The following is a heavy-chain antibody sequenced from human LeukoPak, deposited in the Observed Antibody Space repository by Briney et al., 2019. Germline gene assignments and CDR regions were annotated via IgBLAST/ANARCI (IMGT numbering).Heavy chain of an antibody. CDR3: ARSQGNNAWSYFDS. V-gene: IGHV4-39*07. Sequence: SETLSLTCTVSGGSISSSSYYWGWIRQPPGKGLKWIGSIYYSGSTYYNPSLKSRVTISVDTSKNQFSLKLSSVITADTAVYYCARSQGNNAWSYFDSWGQGSLVTVSS. D-gene: IGHD2-2*01. J-gene: IGHJ4*02. CDR1: GGSISSSSYY. CDR2: IYYSGST.